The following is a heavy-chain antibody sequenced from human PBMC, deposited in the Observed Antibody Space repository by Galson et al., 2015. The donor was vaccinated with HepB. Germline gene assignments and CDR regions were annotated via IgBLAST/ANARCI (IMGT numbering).Heavy chain of an antibody. CDR1: GFTFDNYA. V-gene: IGHV3-9*01. CDR2: ISWNSGSI. D-gene: IGHD3-3*01. CDR3: AKGGHYDFWSGYYAFDI. J-gene: IGHJ3*02. Sequence: SLRLSCAASGFTFDNYAMHWVRQAPGKGLEWVSGISWNSGSIGYADSVKGRFTISRDNAKNSLYLQMNSLRAEDTALYYCAKGGHYDFWSGYYAFDIWGQGTMVTVSS.